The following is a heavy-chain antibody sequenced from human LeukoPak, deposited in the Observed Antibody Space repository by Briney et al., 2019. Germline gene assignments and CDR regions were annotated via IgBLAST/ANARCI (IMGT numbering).Heavy chain of an antibody. D-gene: IGHD3-22*01. CDR1: GFTVSSNY. CDR2: IYSGGST. Sequence: GGSLRLSCAASGFTVSSNYMSWVRQAPGKGLDWVSVIYSGGSTYYADSVKGRFTISRDNSKNTLYLQMNSLRAEDTAVYYCARQSLIVSPFDPWGQGTLVTVSS. CDR3: ARQSLIVSPFDP. J-gene: IGHJ5*02. V-gene: IGHV3-66*04.